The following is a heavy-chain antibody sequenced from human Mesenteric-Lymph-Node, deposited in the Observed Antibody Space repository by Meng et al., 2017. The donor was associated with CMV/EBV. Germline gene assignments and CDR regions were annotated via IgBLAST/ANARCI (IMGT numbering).Heavy chain of an antibody. CDR1: GFTFSDYY. J-gene: IGHJ4*02. Sequence: GESLKISCAASGFTFSDYYMSWIRQAPGKGLEWVSVIYGGGSTYYADSVKGRFTISRDNPKNTVYLQMNSLRAEDTAVYYCARDPTYCSSTSCYIYWGRGTLVTVSS. CDR3: ARDPTYCSSTSCYIY. V-gene: IGHV3-53*01. CDR2: IYGGGST. D-gene: IGHD2-2*01.